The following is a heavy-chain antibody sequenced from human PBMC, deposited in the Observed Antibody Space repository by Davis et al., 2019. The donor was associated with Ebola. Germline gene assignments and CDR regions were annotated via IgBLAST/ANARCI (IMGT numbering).Heavy chain of an antibody. V-gene: IGHV5-10-1*01. CDR2: IDPSDSYT. D-gene: IGHD5-24*01. Sequence: GSLKISCQSSGYSFTSYYITWVRQMPGKGLEWMGRIDPSDSYTNYSPSFRGHVTISADKSISTTYLQLSSLTASDTAMYYCARRRDGYNHPFDYWGQGTLVTVSS. CDR3: ARRRDGYNHPFDY. CDR1: GYSFTSYY. J-gene: IGHJ4*02.